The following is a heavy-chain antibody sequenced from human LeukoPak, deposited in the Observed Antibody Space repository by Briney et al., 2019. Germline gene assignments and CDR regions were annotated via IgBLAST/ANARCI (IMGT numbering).Heavy chain of an antibody. Sequence: SETLSLTCAVYGGSISGYYWSCIRQPPGKGLEWIGYIYNNGRTYYNPSLKSRVTISVDTSKNLFSLKVSSVTAADAAVYYCARGRSSSWSSFDYWGQGTLVTVSS. D-gene: IGHD6-13*01. J-gene: IGHJ4*02. V-gene: IGHV4-4*09. CDR3: ARGRSSSWSSFDY. CDR2: IYNNGRT. CDR1: GGSISGYY.